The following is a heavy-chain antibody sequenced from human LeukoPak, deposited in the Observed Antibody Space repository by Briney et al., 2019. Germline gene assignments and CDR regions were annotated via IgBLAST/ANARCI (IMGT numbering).Heavy chain of an antibody. V-gene: IGHV1-69*13. Sequence: SVKVSCKASRGTLSSYAISWVRQAPGQGLEWMGGIIPIFGTANYAQKFQGRVTITADESTSTAYMELSSLRSEDTAVYYCARSYLVFGVVVEAFDIWGQGTMVTVSS. CDR1: RGTLSSYA. CDR3: ARSYLVFGVVVEAFDI. J-gene: IGHJ3*02. D-gene: IGHD3-3*01. CDR2: IIPIFGTA.